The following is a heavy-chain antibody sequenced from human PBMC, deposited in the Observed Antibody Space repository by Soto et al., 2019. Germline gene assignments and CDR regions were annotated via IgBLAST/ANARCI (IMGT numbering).Heavy chain of an antibody. CDR1: GGTFSSYA. V-gene: IGHV1-69*01. J-gene: IGHJ4*02. CDR2: IIPIFGTA. D-gene: IGHD6-13*01. Sequence: QVQLVQSGAEVKKPGSSVKVSCKASGGTFSSYANSWVRQAPGQGLEWMGGIIPIFGTANYAQKFQGRVTITADESTSTAYMELSSLRSEDTAVYYCARDSIAAAGLRPSYFDYWGQGTLVTVSS. CDR3: ARDSIAAAGLRPSYFDY.